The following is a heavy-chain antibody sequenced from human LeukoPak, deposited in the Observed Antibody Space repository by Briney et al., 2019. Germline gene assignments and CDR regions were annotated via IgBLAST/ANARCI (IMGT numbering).Heavy chain of an antibody. D-gene: IGHD3-3*01. Sequence: PGGSLRLSCAASGSTFSDYYMSWIRQAPGKGLEWVSYISSSGSTIYYADSVKGRFTISRDNAKNSLYLQMNSLRAEDTAVYYCARDSHDFWSGYYGYWGQGTLVTASS. CDR3: ARDSHDFWSGYYGY. CDR1: GSTFSDYY. J-gene: IGHJ4*02. CDR2: ISSSGSTI. V-gene: IGHV3-11*01.